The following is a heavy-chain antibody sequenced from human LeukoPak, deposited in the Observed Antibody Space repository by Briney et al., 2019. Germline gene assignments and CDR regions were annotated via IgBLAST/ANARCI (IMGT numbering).Heavy chain of an antibody. CDR2: IYHSGNT. CDR1: GGSISSSY. Sequence: SETLSLTCTVSGGSISSSYWSWIRQPPEKGLEWIGYIYHSGNTNYNPSLKSRVTISVDTSKNQFSLKLNSVTAADTAVYYCARDDCSSTSCKDIGGWFDPWGQGTLVTVSS. V-gene: IGHV4-59*01. CDR3: ARDDCSSTSCKDIGGWFDP. J-gene: IGHJ5*02. D-gene: IGHD2-2*01.